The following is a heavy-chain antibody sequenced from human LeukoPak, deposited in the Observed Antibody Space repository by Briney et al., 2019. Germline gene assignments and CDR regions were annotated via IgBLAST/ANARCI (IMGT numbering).Heavy chain of an antibody. CDR3: AKDSSGYFDY. CDR2: ISYDGSNK. V-gene: IGHV3-30*18. Sequence: GRSLRLSCAASGFTFSSYGMHWVRQAPGKGLEWVAVISYDGSNKYYADSVKGRFTIPRDNSKNTLYLQMNSLRAEDTAVYYCAKDSSGYFDYWGQGTLVTVSS. D-gene: IGHD6-19*01. CDR1: GFTFSSYG. J-gene: IGHJ4*02.